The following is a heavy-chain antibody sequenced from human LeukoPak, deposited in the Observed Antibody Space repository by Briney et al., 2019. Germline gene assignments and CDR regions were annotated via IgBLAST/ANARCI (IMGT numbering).Heavy chain of an antibody. D-gene: IGHD3-3*01. CDR2: IYYRGTT. CDR1: GGSISSSNYY. CDR3: ARRSTYYDFWSGYYHYYYMDV. Sequence: PSETLSLTCTVSGGSISSSNYYWGWIRQPPGKGPEWIGSIYYRGTTYYNPSLKSRVTISVDTSKKQFSLKLSSVTAADTAVYYCARRSTYYDFWSGYYHYYYMDVWGKGTTVTVSS. J-gene: IGHJ6*03. V-gene: IGHV4-39*01.